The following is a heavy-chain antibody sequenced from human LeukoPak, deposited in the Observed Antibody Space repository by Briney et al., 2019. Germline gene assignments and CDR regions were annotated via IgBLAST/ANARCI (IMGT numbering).Heavy chain of an antibody. Sequence: ASVKVSCKASGYTFTSYGISWVRQAPGQGVEWMGWISAYNGNTNYAQKLQGRVTMTTDTSTSTAYMELRSLRSDDTGVYYCARGAGLSFGELLRDDIWGQETMDTVSS. J-gene: IGHJ3*02. CDR3: ARGAGLSFGELLRDDI. CDR2: ISAYNGNT. CDR1: GYTFTSYG. V-gene: IGHV1-18*01. D-gene: IGHD3-10*01.